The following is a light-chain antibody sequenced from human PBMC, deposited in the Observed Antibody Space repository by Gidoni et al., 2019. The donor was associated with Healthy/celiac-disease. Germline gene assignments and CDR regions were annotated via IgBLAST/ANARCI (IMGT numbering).Light chain of an antibody. J-gene: IGLJ3*02. V-gene: IGLV1-40*01. CDR2: GNS. Sequence: QSVLTQPPSVSGAPGQRVPISCTGSSSKIGAGYDVHWYQQLPGTAPNLLIYGNSNRPSGVPDRFSGSKSGTSASLAITGLQAEDEADYYCQSYDSSLSGFWVFGGGTKLTVL. CDR1: SSKIGAGYD. CDR3: QSYDSSLSGFWV.